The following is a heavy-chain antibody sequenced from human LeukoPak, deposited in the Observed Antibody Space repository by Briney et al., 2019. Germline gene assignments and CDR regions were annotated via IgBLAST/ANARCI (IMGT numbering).Heavy chain of an antibody. CDR3: ATTEGVVPAAIGY. D-gene: IGHD2-2*02. Sequence: GASVKVSCKVSGYTLTELSMHWVRQAPGKGLEWMGWINPNTGGTNYAQKFQGRVTMTRDTSISTAYMELSRLRSDDTAVYYCATTEGVVPAAIGYWGQGTLVTVSS. CDR2: INPNTGGT. J-gene: IGHJ4*02. CDR1: GYTLTELS. V-gene: IGHV1-2*02.